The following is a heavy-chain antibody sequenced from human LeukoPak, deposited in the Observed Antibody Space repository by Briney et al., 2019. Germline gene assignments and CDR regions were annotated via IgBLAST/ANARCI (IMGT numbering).Heavy chain of an antibody. J-gene: IGHJ4*02. Sequence: SETLSLTCSVSGYSISSGYYWGWIRQSPGKGLEWIGTIHHSESTDYNPSLKSRVTISLHPSKNQFSLKLSSVTAADTAVYYCAGRAPPYYSSGWYVRDRGYYFDYWGQGTLVTVSS. V-gene: IGHV4-38-2*02. CDR3: AGRAPPYYSSGWYVRDRGYYFDY. D-gene: IGHD6-19*01. CDR2: IHHSEST. CDR1: GYSISSGYY.